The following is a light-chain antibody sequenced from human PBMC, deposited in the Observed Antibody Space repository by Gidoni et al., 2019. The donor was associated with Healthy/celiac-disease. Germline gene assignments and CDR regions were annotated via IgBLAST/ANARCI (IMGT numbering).Light chain of an antibody. V-gene: IGLV3-25*03. CDR3: QSADSSGTYVV. CDR1: ALPKQY. J-gene: IGLJ2*01. Sequence: SYELTQQHSVSVSPGQTARITCSGDALPKQYAYWYQQKPGQAPVLVIYKDSERHSGIPERFSGSSSGTTVTLTISGVQAEDEADYYCQSADSSGTYVVFGGGTKLTVL. CDR2: KDS.